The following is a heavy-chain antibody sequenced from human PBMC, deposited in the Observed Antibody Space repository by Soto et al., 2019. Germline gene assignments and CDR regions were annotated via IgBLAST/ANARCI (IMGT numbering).Heavy chain of an antibody. D-gene: IGHD4-17*01. J-gene: IGHJ6*02. V-gene: IGHV4-4*07. CDR1: GASITSHY. CDR3: ARSSGDDFFYYGMDV. Sequence: QVELQESGPGLVKPSETLSLTCSVSGASITSHYWNWIRQSAGEGLQWIGRVYARGATNYNPSLKSRVTISGDTSKSQFSLKLTSVTAADTAVYYCARSSGDDFFYYGMDVWGHGTTVTVSS. CDR2: VYARGAT.